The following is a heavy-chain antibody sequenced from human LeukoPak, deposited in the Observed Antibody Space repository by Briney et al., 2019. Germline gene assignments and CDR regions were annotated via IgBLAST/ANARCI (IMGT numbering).Heavy chain of an antibody. CDR3: ARVLSGWHENYYYYYYMDV. V-gene: IGHV1-8*03. Sequence: ASVKVSCKASGYTFTSYDINWVRRATGQGLEWMGWMNPNSGNTGYAQKFQGRVTITRNTSISTAYMELSSLRSEDTAVYYCARVLSGWHENYYYYYYMDVWGKGTTVTVSS. CDR1: GYTFTSYD. CDR2: MNPNSGNT. J-gene: IGHJ6*03. D-gene: IGHD6-19*01.